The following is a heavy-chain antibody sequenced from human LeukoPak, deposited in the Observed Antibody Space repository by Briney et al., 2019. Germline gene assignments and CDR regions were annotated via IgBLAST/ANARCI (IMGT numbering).Heavy chain of an antibody. CDR2: IRYDGSNK. Sequence: GGSLRLSCVASGFTFRSYGMHWVRQAPGKGLEWVAFIRYDGSNKYYADSVKGRFTISRDNSKNTLYLQMNGLRAEDTAVYYCARVRGAGLHYYYMDVWGKGTTVTVSS. V-gene: IGHV3-30*02. D-gene: IGHD1-26*01. CDR3: ARVRGAGLHYYYMDV. CDR1: GFTFRSYG. J-gene: IGHJ6*03.